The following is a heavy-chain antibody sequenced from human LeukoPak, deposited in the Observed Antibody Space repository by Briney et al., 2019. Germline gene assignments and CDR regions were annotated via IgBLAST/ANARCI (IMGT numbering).Heavy chain of an antibody. CDR2: IYYSGST. V-gene: IGHV4-59*01. D-gene: IGHD2-2*01. CDR1: GGSISSYY. J-gene: IGHJ6*03. Sequence: SETLSLTCTVSGGSISSYYWSWIRQPPGKGLEWIGYIYYSGSTNYNPSLKSRVTISVDTSKNQFSLKLSSVTAADTAVYYCARENIVVVPAAMAARSDYYYYMDVWGKGTTVTVSS. CDR3: ARENIVVVPAAMAARSDYYYYMDV.